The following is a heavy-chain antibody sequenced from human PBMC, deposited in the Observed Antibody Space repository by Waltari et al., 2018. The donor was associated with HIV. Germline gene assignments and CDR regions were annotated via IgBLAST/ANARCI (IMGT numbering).Heavy chain of an antibody. CDR3: AKVRGDDQSTGYYDNYYGLDV. Sequence: EVNLLESGGRVVQPGESLRLSCEASGFSFPNYAMAWVRQAPGKGLEYVAAVSGSGGSMYYGDAMLDRFAITKDNSKNTLFLDMKNLRVEDTAVYFCAKVRGDDQSTGYYDNYYGLDVWGQGTTVTVS. J-gene: IGHJ6*02. V-gene: IGHV3-23*01. D-gene: IGHD3-9*01. CDR2: VSGSGGSM. CDR1: GFSFPNYA.